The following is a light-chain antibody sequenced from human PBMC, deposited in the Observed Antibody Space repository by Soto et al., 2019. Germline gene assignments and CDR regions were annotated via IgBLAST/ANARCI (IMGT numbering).Light chain of an antibody. J-gene: IGKJ2*01. V-gene: IGKV3-20*01. CDR1: QTVSGSY. Sequence: EIVLTQSPGTLSLSPGETATLSCRASQTVSGSYLAWYQHKPGQAPRLLIYGASSRATGIPDRFSGSGYGTDFTLTISRLEPEDFAVYYCQQYGTSPPYTFGQGTKLEI. CDR2: GAS. CDR3: QQYGTSPPYT.